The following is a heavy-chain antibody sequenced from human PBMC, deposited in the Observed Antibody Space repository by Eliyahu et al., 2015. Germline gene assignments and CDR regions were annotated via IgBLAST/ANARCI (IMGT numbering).Heavy chain of an antibody. V-gene: IGHV5-51*01. CDR2: IYPGDSET. J-gene: IGHJ4*02. CDR3: ARLLSSGWYSPDFVFGY. Sequence: EVQLVQSGAEVEKPGESLKISCKGSGYSFTTSWIGWVRQMPGKGLELMGIIYPGDSETRYSPSFQGQVTISVDTSISTAYLQWSSLKASDTAMYYCARLLSSGWYSPDFVFGYWGQGTLVTVSS. CDR1: GYSFTTSW. D-gene: IGHD6-19*01.